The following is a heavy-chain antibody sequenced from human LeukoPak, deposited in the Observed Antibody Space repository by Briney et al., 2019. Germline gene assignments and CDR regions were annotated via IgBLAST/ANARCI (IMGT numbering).Heavy chain of an antibody. J-gene: IGHJ4*02. CDR1: GYSISSGYY. D-gene: IGHD6-13*01. V-gene: IGHV4-38-2*02. Sequence: SETLSLTCTVSGYSISSGYYWGWIRQPPGKGLEWIGSIYHSGSTYYNPSLKSRVTISVDTSKNQFSLKLSSVTAADTAVYYCARGGDGSIAAAGSDYWGQGTLVTVSS. CDR3: ARGGDGSIAAAGSDY. CDR2: IYHSGST.